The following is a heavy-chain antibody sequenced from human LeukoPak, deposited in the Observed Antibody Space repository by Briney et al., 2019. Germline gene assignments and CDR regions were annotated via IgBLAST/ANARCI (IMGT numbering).Heavy chain of an antibody. CDR2: ISGSGGST. Sequence: GGSLRLSCAASGFTFSSYAMSWVRQAPEKGLEWVSGISGSGGSTNYADSVKGRFTISRDNSKNTLYLQMNSLRAEDTAVYYCAKDYYYDRSGDNAFDIWGQGTMVTVSS. CDR3: AKDYYYDRSGDNAFDI. D-gene: IGHD3-22*01. CDR1: GFTFSSYA. J-gene: IGHJ3*02. V-gene: IGHV3-23*01.